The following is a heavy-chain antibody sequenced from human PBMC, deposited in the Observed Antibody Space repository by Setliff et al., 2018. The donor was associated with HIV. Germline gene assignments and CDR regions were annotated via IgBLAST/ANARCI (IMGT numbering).Heavy chain of an antibody. CDR3: ARGGGGIAVAGTGGWFDP. CDR1: GGSISSYY. J-gene: IGHJ5*02. D-gene: IGHD6-19*01. Sequence: PSEALSLTCTVSGGSISSYYWSWIRQTPGKGPEWIGYIHYSGSTNYNPSFKSRVTISVDTSKNQFSLSRSSVTAADTAVYYCARGGGGIAVAGTGGWFDPWGQGTLVTVSS. CDR2: IHYSGST. V-gene: IGHV4-59*01.